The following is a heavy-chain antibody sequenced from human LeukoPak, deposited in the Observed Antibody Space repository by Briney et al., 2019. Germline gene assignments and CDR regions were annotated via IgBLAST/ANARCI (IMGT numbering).Heavy chain of an antibody. D-gene: IGHD2-2*02. CDR3: ARDRQYCSSTSCYIGDNWFDP. V-gene: IGHV1-18*01. CDR1: GYTFTSYG. Sequence: ASVKVSCKASGYTFTSYGISWVRQAPGQGLEWMGWISAYNGNTNYAQKLQGRVTMTTDTSTSTAYMELRSLRSDDTAVYYCARDRQYCSSTSCYIGDNWFDPWGQGTLVTVSS. CDR2: ISAYNGNT. J-gene: IGHJ5*02.